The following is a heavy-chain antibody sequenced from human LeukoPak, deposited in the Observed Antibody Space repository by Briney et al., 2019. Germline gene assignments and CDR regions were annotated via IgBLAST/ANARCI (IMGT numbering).Heavy chain of an antibody. J-gene: IGHJ5*02. Sequence: GGSLRLSCAASGVTSNYMTWVRQAPGKGLEWVSSISSSSSYIYYADSVKGRFTISRDNAKNSLYLQMNSLRAEDTAVYYCARAPVGEYSSGYFYPWGQGTLVTVSS. CDR3: ARAPVGEYSSGYFYP. CDR1: GVTSNY. D-gene: IGHD3-22*01. CDR2: ISSSSSYI. V-gene: IGHV3-21*01.